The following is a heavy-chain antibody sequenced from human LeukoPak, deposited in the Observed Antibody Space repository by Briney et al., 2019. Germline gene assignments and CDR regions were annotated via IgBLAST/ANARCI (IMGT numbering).Heavy chain of an antibody. Sequence: GASVKISCKASGFTLTSYYFFWVRLAPGQGLEWMGILNPKTGTTGYAQKFQGRVSMTRDTSTSTVYTELSSLRSEDSAIYYCVRDQRRIEVAGYYSDYWGQGTLVTVSA. CDR2: LNPKTGTT. CDR1: GFTLTSYY. V-gene: IGHV1-46*01. J-gene: IGHJ4*02. D-gene: IGHD6-19*01. CDR3: VRDQRRIEVAGYYSDY.